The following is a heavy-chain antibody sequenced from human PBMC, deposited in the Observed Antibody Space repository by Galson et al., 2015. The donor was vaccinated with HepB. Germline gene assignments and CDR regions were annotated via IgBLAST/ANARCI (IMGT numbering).Heavy chain of an antibody. J-gene: IGHJ5*02. V-gene: IGHV3-15*01. CDR3: TTPTEGSSSRWFDP. CDR1: GFTFSSYA. Sequence: SLRLSCAASGFTFSSYAMTWVRQAPGKGLEWVGRIKSKTDGGTTDYAAPVKGRFTISRDDSKNTLYLQMNSLKTEDTAVYYCTTPTEGSSSRWFDPWGQGTLVTVSS. D-gene: IGHD6-13*01. CDR2: IKSKTDGGTT.